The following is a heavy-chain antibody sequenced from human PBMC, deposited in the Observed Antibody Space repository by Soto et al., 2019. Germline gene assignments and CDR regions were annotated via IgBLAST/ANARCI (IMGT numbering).Heavy chain of an antibody. J-gene: IGHJ6*02. V-gene: IGHV4-4*07. CDR2: IHSSGTF. CDR3: ARDNIVSKGYGMDV. CDR1: GGSINNAY. Sequence: QVQLQESGPGLVKPSETLSLTCTVSGGSINNAYWSWIRQAAGKRLEWIGRIHSSGTFNYNPSLKTRVSISRDTSKNQISLKLSSETAADTAVYYCARDNIVSKGYGMDVWGQGTTVTVSS. D-gene: IGHD3-16*02.